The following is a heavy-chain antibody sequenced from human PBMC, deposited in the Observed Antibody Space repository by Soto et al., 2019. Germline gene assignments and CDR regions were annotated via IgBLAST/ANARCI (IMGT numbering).Heavy chain of an antibody. Sequence: QVQLQQWGAGLLKPSETLSLTCAVYGGSFSGYYWSWIRQPPGKGLEWIGEINHSGSTDYNPSLKSRVTISVDTSKSQFSLKLSAVTAADTAVYYCARGFRNYGDYWGQGTLVTVSS. J-gene: IGHJ4*02. CDR2: INHSGST. CDR1: GGSFSGYY. CDR3: ARGFRNYGDY. D-gene: IGHD1-7*01. V-gene: IGHV4-34*01.